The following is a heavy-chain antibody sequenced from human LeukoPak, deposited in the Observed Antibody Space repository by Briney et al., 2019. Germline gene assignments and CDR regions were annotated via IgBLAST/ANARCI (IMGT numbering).Heavy chain of an antibody. D-gene: IGHD4-17*01. Sequence: PSETLSLTCTVSGGSISSSSYYWGWIRQPPGKGLEWIGSIYYSGSTYYNPSLKSRVTISVDTSKNQFSLKLSSVTAADTAVYYCARDGYGARYFDLWGRGTLVTVSS. J-gene: IGHJ2*01. CDR3: ARDGYGARYFDL. V-gene: IGHV4-39*07. CDR1: GGSISSSSYY. CDR2: IYYSGST.